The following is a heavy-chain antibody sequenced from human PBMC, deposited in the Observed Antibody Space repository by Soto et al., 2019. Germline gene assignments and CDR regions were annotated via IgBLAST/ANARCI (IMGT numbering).Heavy chain of an antibody. V-gene: IGHV4-34*01. CDR1: GASVTSYY. CDR3: ARSRRYYDFWTTMYYFDY. Sequence: SETLSLTCTVSGASVTSYYWSWIRQPPGKGLEWIGEINHSGSTNYNPSLKSRVTISVDTSKNQFSLKLSSVTAADTAVYYCARSRRYYDFWTTMYYFDYWGQGTLVTVSS. J-gene: IGHJ4*02. CDR2: INHSGST. D-gene: IGHD3-3*01.